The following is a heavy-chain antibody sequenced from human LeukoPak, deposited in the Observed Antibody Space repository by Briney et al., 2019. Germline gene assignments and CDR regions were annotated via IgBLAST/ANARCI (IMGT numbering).Heavy chain of an antibody. Sequence: GGSLRLSCAASGVTFSGSTLHWVRQASGKGLEWVGRIKSKVNNFATAYAASVKGRFTISRDDSKNTLYLQMNSLRAEDTAVYYCARDSAWIHDYWGQGTLVTVSS. CDR2: IKSKVNNFAT. CDR3: ARDSAWIHDY. J-gene: IGHJ4*02. CDR1: GVTFSGST. D-gene: IGHD5-12*01. V-gene: IGHV3-73*01.